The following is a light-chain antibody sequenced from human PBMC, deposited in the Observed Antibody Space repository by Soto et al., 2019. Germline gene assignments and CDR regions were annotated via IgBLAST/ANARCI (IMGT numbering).Light chain of an antibody. CDR1: QGIRYD. Sequence: AIEMTQSPSSLSASVGDRVTISCRASQGIRYDLGWYQQKPGKAPKVLIQAASTLQSGVPSRFSGSGSGTDFTLTISSLQPEDFATYYCLQDYNYPLTFGGETKVEIK. J-gene: IGKJ4*01. V-gene: IGKV1-6*02. CDR3: LQDYNYPLT. CDR2: AAS.